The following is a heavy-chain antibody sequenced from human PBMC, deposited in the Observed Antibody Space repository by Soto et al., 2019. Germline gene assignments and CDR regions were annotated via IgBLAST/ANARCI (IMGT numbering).Heavy chain of an antibody. V-gene: IGHV4-59*02. Sequence: QVQLQESGPGLVQPAETLSLTCSVSGVSVRSYFWTWVRQPPGKGLEWIGYIYSDGTTNYNPSLKSRVTISLXXXXXXXXXXXXXXXAXDTAFYYCXXXTSXPWDXEYWG. D-gene: IGHD3-10*01. CDR3: XXXTSXPWDXEY. J-gene: IGHJ4*01. CDR1: GVSVRSYF. CDR2: IYSDGTT.